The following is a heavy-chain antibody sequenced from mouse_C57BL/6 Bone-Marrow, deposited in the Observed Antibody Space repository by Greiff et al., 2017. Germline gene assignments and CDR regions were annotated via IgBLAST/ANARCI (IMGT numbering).Heavy chain of an antibody. D-gene: IGHD2-1*01. CDR1: GYTFTSYG. V-gene: IGHV1-81*01. CDR2: IYPRSGNT. J-gene: IGHJ1*03. Sequence: VQLQQSGAELARPGASVKLSCKASGYTFTSYGISWVKQRTGQGLEWIGEIYPRSGNTYYNEKFKGKATLTADKSASTAYMELRSLTSEDSAVYFCARFYNGPSYWYFDVWGTGTTVTVSS. CDR3: ARFYNGPSYWYFDV.